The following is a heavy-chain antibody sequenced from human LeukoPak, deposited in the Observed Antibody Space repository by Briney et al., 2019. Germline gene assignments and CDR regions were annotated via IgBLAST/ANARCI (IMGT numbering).Heavy chain of an antibody. CDR2: VYYSGST. CDR3: ARQKRIKYCSSTSCYVFDY. J-gene: IGHJ4*02. Sequence: SETLSLTCTVSGRSISSYYWSWIRQPPGKGLEWIGYVYYSGSTNYNPSLKSRVTMSVDTSKNQFSLKLSSVTAADTAVYYCARQKRIKYCSSTSCYVFDYWGQGTLVTVSS. V-gene: IGHV4-59*08. D-gene: IGHD2-2*01. CDR1: GRSISSYY.